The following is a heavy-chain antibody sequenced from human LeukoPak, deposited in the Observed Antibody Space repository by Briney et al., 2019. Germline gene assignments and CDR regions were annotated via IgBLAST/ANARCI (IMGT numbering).Heavy chain of an antibody. CDR1: GYTFTSYY. V-gene: IGHV1-46*01. CDR3: ARGYSSSWFPPLAEYFQH. J-gene: IGHJ1*01. D-gene: IGHD6-13*01. CDR2: INPSGGST. Sequence: ASVKVSCKASGYTFTSYYMHWVRQAPRQGLEWMGIINPSGGSTSYAQRFQGRVTMTRDTSTSTVYMELSSLRSEDTAVYYCARGYSSSWFPPLAEYFQHWGQGTLVTVSS.